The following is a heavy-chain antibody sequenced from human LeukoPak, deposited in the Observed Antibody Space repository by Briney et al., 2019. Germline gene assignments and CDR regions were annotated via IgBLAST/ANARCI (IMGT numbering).Heavy chain of an antibody. CDR1: GGSFSAYY. CDR3: ARGGAYRPYAFDI. D-gene: IGHD3-16*01. Sequence: SETLSLTCAVYGGSFSAYYWSWIRQPSGKGLEWIGEINHSGSTNYNPSLKSRVTISVDTSKSQFSLKLSSVTAADTAVYYCARGGAYRPYAFDIWGQGTMVTVSS. CDR2: INHSGST. J-gene: IGHJ3*02. V-gene: IGHV4-34*01.